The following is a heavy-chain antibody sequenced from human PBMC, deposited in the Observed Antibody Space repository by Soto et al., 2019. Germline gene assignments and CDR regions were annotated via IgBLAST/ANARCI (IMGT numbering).Heavy chain of an antibody. CDR3: AHRPGGVSYFDY. Sequence: QITLKESGPALVKPTQTLTLTCTFSGFSLSTSGVGVGWIRQPPGKALEWLALIYWDDDKRYRPSLKSRLTITKDTSKNQVVLTMTNMDPVYTATYYCAHRPGGVSYFDYWGQGTLVTVSS. V-gene: IGHV2-5*02. J-gene: IGHJ4*02. CDR2: IYWDDDK. D-gene: IGHD2-8*01. CDR1: GFSLSTSGVG.